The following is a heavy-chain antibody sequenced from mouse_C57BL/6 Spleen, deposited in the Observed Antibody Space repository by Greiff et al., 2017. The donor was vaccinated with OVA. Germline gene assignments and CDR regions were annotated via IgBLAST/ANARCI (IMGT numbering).Heavy chain of an antibody. V-gene: IGHV1-82*01. CDR2: IYPGDGDT. D-gene: IGHD2-5*01. CDR1: GYAFSSSW. CDR3: ARDYSNYGGFDY. Sequence: VQLQQSGPELVKPGASVKISCKASGYAFSSSWMNWVKQRPGKGLEWIGRIYPGDGDTNYNGKFKGKATLTADKSSSTAYMQLSSLTSEDSAVYFCARDYSNYGGFDYWGQGTTLTVSS. J-gene: IGHJ2*01.